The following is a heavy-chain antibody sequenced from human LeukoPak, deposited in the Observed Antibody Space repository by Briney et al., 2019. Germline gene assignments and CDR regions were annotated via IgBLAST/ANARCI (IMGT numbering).Heavy chain of an antibody. Sequence: GESLKISCKGSGYSFTSYWISWVRQMPGKGLEWMGRIDRSDSYTNYSPSFQGHVTISADKSISTAYLQWSSLKASDTAMYYCARRNCSSTSCPFPFDPWGQGTLVTVSS. CDR2: IDRSDSYT. J-gene: IGHJ5*02. CDR3: ARRNCSSTSCPFPFDP. V-gene: IGHV5-10-1*01. D-gene: IGHD2-2*01. CDR1: GYSFTSYW.